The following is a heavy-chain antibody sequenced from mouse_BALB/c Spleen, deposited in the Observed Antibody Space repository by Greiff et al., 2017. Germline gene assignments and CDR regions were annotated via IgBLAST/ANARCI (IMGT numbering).Heavy chain of an antibody. CDR1: GYSFTSYW. CDR3: TRGEYGNYWFAY. D-gene: IGHD2-10*02. CDR2: IYPGNSDT. V-gene: IGHV1-5*01. J-gene: IGHJ3*01. Sequence: EVELQQSGTVLARPGASVKMSCKASGYSFTSYWMHWVKQRPGQGLEWIGAIYPGNSDTSYNQKFKGKAKLTAVTSASTAYMELSSLTNEDSAVYYCTRGEYGNYWFAYWGQGTLVTVSA.